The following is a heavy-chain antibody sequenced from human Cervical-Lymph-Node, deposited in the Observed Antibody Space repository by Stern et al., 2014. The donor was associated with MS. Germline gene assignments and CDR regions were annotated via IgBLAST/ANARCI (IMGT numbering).Heavy chain of an antibody. CDR1: GYTFTGYY. Sequence: VQLVESGAEVKKPGASVKVSCKASGYTFTGYYMHWVRQAPGQGLEWMGWINPNSGGTNYAQKFQGWVPMTRDTSISTAYMELSRLRSDDTAVYYCARDSGLRQPTDYWGQGTLVTVSS. CDR3: ARDSGLRQPTDY. D-gene: IGHD2-21*01. CDR2: INPNSGGT. V-gene: IGHV1-2*04. J-gene: IGHJ4*02.